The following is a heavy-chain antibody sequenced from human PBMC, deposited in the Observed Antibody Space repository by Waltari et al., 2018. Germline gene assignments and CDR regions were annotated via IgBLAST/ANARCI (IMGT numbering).Heavy chain of an antibody. CDR3: ARDIVVVPAAIMRVEGTFDY. D-gene: IGHD2-2*02. V-gene: IGHV1-18*01. Sequence: QVQLVQSGAEVKKPGASVKVSCKASGYTFTSYGISWVRQAPGQGLEWMGWISAYNGNTNYAQKLQGRVTMTTDTSTSTAYMELRSLRSDDTAVYYCARDIVVVPAAIMRVEGTFDYWGQGTLVTVSS. CDR2: ISAYNGNT. CDR1: GYTFTSYG. J-gene: IGHJ4*02.